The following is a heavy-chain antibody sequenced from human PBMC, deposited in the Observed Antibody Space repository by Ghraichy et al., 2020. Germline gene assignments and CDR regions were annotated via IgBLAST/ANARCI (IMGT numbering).Heavy chain of an antibody. V-gene: IGHV3-21*01. D-gene: IGHD3-22*01. J-gene: IGHJ4*02. CDR2: LSSKGHFL. Sequence: GGSLRLSCAASGFTFSSYSMHWVRQAPGKGLEWVSSLSSKGHFLYYADSVNGRFTISRDNAKNSLYLQLNSLTAEDSAVYYCARERLYFYDGSGHYYFDCWGQRTLVTVSS. CDR1: GFTFSSYS. CDR3: ARERLYFYDGSGHYYFDC.